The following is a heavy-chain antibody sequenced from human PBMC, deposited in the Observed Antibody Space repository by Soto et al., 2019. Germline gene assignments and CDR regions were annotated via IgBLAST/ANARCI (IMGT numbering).Heavy chain of an antibody. Sequence: GGSLRLSCAASGFTFSSYWMSWVRQAPGKGLEWVANIKQDGSGKYYVDSVKGRFTISRDNAKNSLYLQMNSLRAEDTAVYYRARDHGIPLMVYASAPGSYYYGMDVWGQGTTVTVSS. V-gene: IGHV3-7*01. CDR3: ARDHGIPLMVYASAPGSYYYGMDV. CDR1: GFTFSSYW. D-gene: IGHD2-8*01. J-gene: IGHJ6*02. CDR2: IKQDGSGK.